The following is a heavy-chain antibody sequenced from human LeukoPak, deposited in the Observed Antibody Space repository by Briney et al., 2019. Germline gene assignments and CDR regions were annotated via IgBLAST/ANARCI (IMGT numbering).Heavy chain of an antibody. CDR2: ISSSGSTI. D-gene: IGHD2-21*01. Sequence: GGSLRLSCAASGFTFSNAWMSWVRQAPGKGLEWVSYISSSGSTIYYADSVKGRFTISRDNAKNSLYLQMNSLRAEDTAVYYCARGALRVAFDIWGQGTMVTVSS. J-gene: IGHJ3*02. CDR1: GFTFSNAW. CDR3: ARGALRVAFDI. V-gene: IGHV3-11*01.